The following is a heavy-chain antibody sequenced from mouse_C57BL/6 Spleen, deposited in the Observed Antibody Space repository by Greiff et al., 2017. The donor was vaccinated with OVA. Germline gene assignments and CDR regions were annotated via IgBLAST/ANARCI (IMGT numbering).Heavy chain of an antibody. Sequence: QVQLKQPGAELVKPGASVKLSCKASGYTFTSYWMHWVKQRPGRGLEWIGRIDPNSGGTKYNEKFKSKATLTVDKPSSTAYMQLSSLTSEDSAVYYCARPRQLRPYAMDYWGQGTSVTVSS. D-gene: IGHD3-2*02. J-gene: IGHJ4*01. V-gene: IGHV1-72*01. CDR2: IDPNSGGT. CDR1: GYTFTSYW. CDR3: ARPRQLRPYAMDY.